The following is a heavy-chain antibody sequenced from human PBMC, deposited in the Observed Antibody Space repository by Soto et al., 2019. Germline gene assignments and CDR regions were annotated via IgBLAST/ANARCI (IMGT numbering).Heavy chain of an antibody. V-gene: IGHV3-23*01. Sequence: EMQLLESGGGLVQPGGSLRLSCAASGFDFSNYGMSWVRQAPGKGLEWVSAISGTAHATYYAASVKGRFTISRDNSKNALYLQMNSLRVEDTAVYFCVKDAPQPFSDWGQGTLVTVAS. CDR1: GFDFSNYG. CDR2: ISGTAHAT. J-gene: IGHJ4*02. D-gene: IGHD3-3*02. CDR3: VKDAPQPFSD.